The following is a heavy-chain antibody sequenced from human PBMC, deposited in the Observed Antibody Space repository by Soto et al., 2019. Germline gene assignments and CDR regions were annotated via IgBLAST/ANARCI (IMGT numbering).Heavy chain of an antibody. Sequence: QVQLVQSGAEVKKPGSSVKVSCKASGGTFSSYTISWVRQAPGQGLEWMGRIIPILGIANYAQKFQGRVTITGDKSTSTAYMGLSSLRSEDTAVYYCARHSSTNWGAFDIWGQGTMVTVSS. CDR1: GGTFSSYT. V-gene: IGHV1-69*02. CDR2: IIPILGIA. CDR3: ARHSSTNWGAFDI. D-gene: IGHD6-13*01. J-gene: IGHJ3*02.